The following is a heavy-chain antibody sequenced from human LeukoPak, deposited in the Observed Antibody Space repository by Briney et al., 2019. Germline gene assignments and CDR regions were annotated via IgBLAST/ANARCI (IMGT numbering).Heavy chain of an antibody. Sequence: GGSLRLSCAASGFTFSSYAMSWVRQARGKGREWVSAISGRGGSTYYADAVKGRFTTSRDNSKNTLYLQMNSLRAEDTAVYSCAKEGVGYSSRWPHDYWGQGTLVTVSS. CDR1: GFTFSSYA. V-gene: IGHV3-23*01. J-gene: IGHJ4*02. CDR2: ISGRGGST. CDR3: AKEGVGYSSRWPHDY. D-gene: IGHD6-19*01.